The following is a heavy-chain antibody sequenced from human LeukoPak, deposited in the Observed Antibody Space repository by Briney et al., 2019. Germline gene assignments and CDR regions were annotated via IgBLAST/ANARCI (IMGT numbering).Heavy chain of an antibody. CDR2: INSDGSST. J-gene: IGHJ4*02. CDR1: GFTFSGYW. CDR3: AREAAVGYCSSTSCSTLDY. V-gene: IGHV3-74*01. Sequence: GGSLRLSCAASGFTFSGYWMHWVRQAPGKGLVWVSRINSDGSSTSYADSVKGRFTISRDNAKNTLYLQMNSLRAEDTAVYYCAREAAVGYCSSTSCSTLDYWGQGTLVTVSS. D-gene: IGHD2-2*02.